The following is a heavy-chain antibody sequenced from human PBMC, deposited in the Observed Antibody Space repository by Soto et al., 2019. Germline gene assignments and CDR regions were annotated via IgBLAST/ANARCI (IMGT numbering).Heavy chain of an antibody. CDR2: INPSGGST. CDR3: ARVYGAAPDAFDI. D-gene: IGHD3-16*01. V-gene: IGHV1-46*01. Sequence: XVKVSCKASGYTFTSYYMHWVRQAPGQGLEWMGIINPSGGSTRYAQKFQGRVTMTRDTSTSTVYMELSSLRSEDTAVYYCARVYGAAPDAFDIWGQGTMVTVSS. CDR1: GYTFTSYY. J-gene: IGHJ3*02.